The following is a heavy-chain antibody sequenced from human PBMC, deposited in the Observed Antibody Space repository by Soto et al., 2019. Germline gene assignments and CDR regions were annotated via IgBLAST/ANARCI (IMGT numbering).Heavy chain of an antibody. CDR1: GFPFSNTY. J-gene: IGHJ4*02. V-gene: IGHV3-11*01. CDR3: TRAKEMATILDY. CDR2: ISGSGSSM. D-gene: IGHD3-9*01. Sequence: PGGSLRLSCAASGFPFSNTYMSWIRQAPGKGLEWVSHISGSGSSMYSDSVKGRFTISRDNAKNSLYLQMDSLTAEDTAVYYCTRAKEMATILDYWGQGALVTVSS.